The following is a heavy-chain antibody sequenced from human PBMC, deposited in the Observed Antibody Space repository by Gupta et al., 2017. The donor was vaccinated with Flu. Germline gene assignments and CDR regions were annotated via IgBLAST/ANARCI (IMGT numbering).Heavy chain of an antibody. V-gene: IGHV4-31*03. CDR1: GGSISSGGSY. J-gene: IGHJ4*02. D-gene: IGHD6-13*01. CDR2: IYYSGST. CDR3: ARGQEQQLAGGEIDY. Sequence: QVQLQESGPGLVKPSQTLSLTCTVSGGSISSGGSYCSWIRQHPGKGLEWIGYIYYSGSTYYNPSLKSRVTISVDTSKNQFSLKLSSVTAADTAVYYCARGQEQQLAGGEIDYWGQGTLVTVSS.